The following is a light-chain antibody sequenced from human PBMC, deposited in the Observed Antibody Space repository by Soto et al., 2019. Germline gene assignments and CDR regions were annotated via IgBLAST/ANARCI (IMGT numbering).Light chain of an antibody. Sequence: QSALTQPPSVYGSPGQSVTISCTGTSTDFVSYNRVSWYQQPPGTAPKLIIYEASNRPSGVPDRFSGSKPGNTASLTISGLQAADEADYYCSLYTSENTYVFGTGTKVTVL. J-gene: IGLJ1*01. CDR3: SLYTSENTYV. V-gene: IGLV2-18*01. CDR1: STDFVSYNR. CDR2: EAS.